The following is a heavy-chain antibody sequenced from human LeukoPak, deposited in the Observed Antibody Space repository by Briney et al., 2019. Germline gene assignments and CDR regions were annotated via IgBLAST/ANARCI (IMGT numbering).Heavy chain of an antibody. CDR3: ARAGYRTNGVCYTGGIPPAY. D-gene: IGHD2-8*01. CDR1: GFTFSSYG. J-gene: IGHJ4*02. CDR2: ISYDGSNK. Sequence: GGSLRLSCAASGFTFSSYGMHWVRQAPGKGLEWVAVISYDGSNKYYADSVKGRFTISRDNSKNTLYLQMNSLRAEDTAVYYCARAGYRTNGVCYTGGIPPAYWGQGTLVTVSS. V-gene: IGHV3-30*03.